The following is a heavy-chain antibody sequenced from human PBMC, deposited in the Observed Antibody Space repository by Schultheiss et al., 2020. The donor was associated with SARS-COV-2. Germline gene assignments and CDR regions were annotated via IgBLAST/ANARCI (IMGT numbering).Heavy chain of an antibody. V-gene: IGHV2-70*11. CDR2: IDWDDDK. CDR1: GFSLSTSGVG. D-gene: IGHD3-16*01. CDR3: ARSKGDGGAFDY. Sequence: SGPTLVKPTQTLTLTCTFSGFSLSTSGVGVGWIRQPPGKALEWLARIDWDDDKYYSTSLKTRLTISKDTSKNQVVLTMTNMDPVDTATYYCARSKGDGGAFDYWGQGTLVTVSS. J-gene: IGHJ4*02.